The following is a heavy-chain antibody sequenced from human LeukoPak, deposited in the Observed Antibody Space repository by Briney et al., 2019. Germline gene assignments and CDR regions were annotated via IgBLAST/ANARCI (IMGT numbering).Heavy chain of an antibody. V-gene: IGHV1-46*01. Sequence: ASVKVSCKAPGYTFTSYYMHWVRQAPGQGLEWMGIINPSGGSTSYAQKFQGRVTMTRDMSTSTVYMELSSLRSEDTAVYYCARAGGEDYYYYGMDVWGQGTTVTVSS. D-gene: IGHD2-21*01. CDR1: GYTFTSYY. J-gene: IGHJ6*02. CDR3: ARAGGEDYYYYGMDV. CDR2: INPSGGST.